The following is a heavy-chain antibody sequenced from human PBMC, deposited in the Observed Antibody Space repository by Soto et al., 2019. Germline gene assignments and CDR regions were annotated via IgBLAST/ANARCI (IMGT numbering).Heavy chain of an antibody. V-gene: IGHV1-69*13. Sequence: SVKVSCKASGGTFSSNAISWVRQAPGQGLEWMGGIIPIFGTANYAQKFQGRVTITADESTSTAYMELSSLRSEDTAVYYCARDKAGRRFGELLGGMDVWGQGTKVTVYS. CDR1: GGTFSSNA. J-gene: IGHJ6*02. CDR3: ARDKAGRRFGELLGGMDV. D-gene: IGHD3-10*01. CDR2: IIPIFGTA.